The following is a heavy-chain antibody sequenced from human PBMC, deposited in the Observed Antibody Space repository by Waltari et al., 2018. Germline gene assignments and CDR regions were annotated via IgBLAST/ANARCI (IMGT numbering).Heavy chain of an antibody. Sequence: EVQLVESGGVVVQPGGSLRLSCAASGFTFDDYAMHWVRQAPGKGLEWVSLISWEGGSTYYADSVKGRFTISRDSAKGSVYLQMNNLRADDAAMYYCARGRYGAGSYSDYDYWGQGTLVTVSS. V-gene: IGHV3-43D*04. J-gene: IGHJ4*02. CDR1: GFTFDDYA. D-gene: IGHD3-10*01. CDR3: ARGRYGAGSYSDYDY. CDR2: ISWEGGST.